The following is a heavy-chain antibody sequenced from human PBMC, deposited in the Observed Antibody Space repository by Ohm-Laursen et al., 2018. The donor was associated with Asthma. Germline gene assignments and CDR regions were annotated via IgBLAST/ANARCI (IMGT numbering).Heavy chain of an antibody. CDR1: GGSISSGTYW. J-gene: IGHJ3*02. CDR2: SSYSGST. V-gene: IGHV4-39*07. D-gene: IGHD3-22*01. CDR3: AKSYYYESSGYHDAFDI. Sequence: SDTLSLTCTVSGGSISSGTYWWGWIRQPPGMGLEWIGSSSYSGSTYYNPPLRSRVTISLDPSKNQISLKLTSVTAADTAVYFCAKSYYYESSGYHDAFDIWGQGTMVTVSS.